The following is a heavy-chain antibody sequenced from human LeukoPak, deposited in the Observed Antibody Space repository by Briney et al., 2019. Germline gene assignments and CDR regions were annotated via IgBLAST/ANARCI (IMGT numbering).Heavy chain of an antibody. V-gene: IGHV4-34*01. Sequence: SETLSLTCAVYSGSFSNYYWSWIRQPPGKGLEWIGEINQSGSTNYNPSLKSRVAISLDTSKNEFSLNLNSVTAADTAVYYCARVPMNIEMTTIKGYYFDYWGQGTLVTVSS. J-gene: IGHJ4*02. D-gene: IGHD5-24*01. CDR1: SGSFSNYY. CDR3: ARVPMNIEMTTIKGYYFDY. CDR2: INQSGST.